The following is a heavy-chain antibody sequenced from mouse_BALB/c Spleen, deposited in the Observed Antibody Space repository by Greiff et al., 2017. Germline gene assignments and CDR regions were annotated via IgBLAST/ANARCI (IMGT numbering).Heavy chain of an antibody. CDR2: INPYNDGT. CDR3: ARSDDYDYYYAMDY. CDR1: GYTFTSYV. J-gene: IGHJ4*01. D-gene: IGHD2-4*01. Sequence: VHVKQSGPELVKPGASVKMSCKASGYTFTSYVMHWVKQKPGQGLEWIGYINPYNDGTKYNEKFKGKATLTSDKSSSTAYMELSSLTSEDSAVYYCARSDDYDYYYAMDYWGQGTSVTVSS. V-gene: IGHV1-14*01.